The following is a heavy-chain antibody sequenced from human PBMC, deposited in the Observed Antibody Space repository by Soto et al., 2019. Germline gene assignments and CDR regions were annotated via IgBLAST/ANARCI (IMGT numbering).Heavy chain of an antibody. CDR3: ARVRAVAGPFDY. CDR2: LYTGGTT. CDR1: GASVSRYY. V-gene: IGHV4-4*07. J-gene: IGHJ4*02. Sequence: SETLSLTCTVSGASVSRYYWSWIRQPAGKGLEWIGRLYTGGTTHYNPSLKGRVTMSVDTSKNQFPLKLNSVTAADTAVYYCARVRAVAGPFDYWGQGTLVTVSS. D-gene: IGHD6-19*01.